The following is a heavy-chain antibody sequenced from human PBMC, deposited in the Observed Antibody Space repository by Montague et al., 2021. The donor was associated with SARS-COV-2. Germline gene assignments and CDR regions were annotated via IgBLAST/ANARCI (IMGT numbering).Heavy chain of an antibody. Sequence: SETLSLTCTGAVGSISSYYWGWIRQPPGRRLQWIGYISYSCSTNYNPSLKSRVTISVDTSKNHFTLRLSSVTAADTAVYYCARDGSLRFEILIGPRHYYYGMDVWGQGTTVTVSS. CDR2: ISYSCST. D-gene: IGHD3-9*01. J-gene: IGHJ6*02. CDR1: VGSISSYY. V-gene: IGHV4-59*01. CDR3: ARDGSLRFEILIGPRHYYYGMDV.